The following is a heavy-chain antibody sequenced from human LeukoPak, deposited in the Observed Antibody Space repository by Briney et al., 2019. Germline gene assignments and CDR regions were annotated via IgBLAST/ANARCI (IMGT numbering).Heavy chain of an antibody. CDR2: IKQDGSEK. D-gene: IGHD4-17*01. CDR1: GFTFSSYW. Sequence: GGSLRLSCAASGFTFSSYWMSWVRQAPGKGLEWVANIKQDGSEKYYVDSVKGRLTISRDNAKNSLYLQMNSLRAEDTAVYYCASTYGDRYYFDYWGQGTLVTVSS. V-gene: IGHV3-7*01. J-gene: IGHJ4*02. CDR3: ASTYGDRYYFDY.